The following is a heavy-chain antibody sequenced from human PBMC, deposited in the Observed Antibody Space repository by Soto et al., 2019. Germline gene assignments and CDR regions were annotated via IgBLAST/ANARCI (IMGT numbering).Heavy chain of an antibody. J-gene: IGHJ4*02. Sequence: GGSLRLSCAASGFTFSSYAMSWVRQAPGKGLEWVSAISGSGGSTYYADSVKGRFTISRDNSKNTLYLQMNSLRAEDTAVYYCAKANHIIDSSGWFNYWGQGTLVTVSS. CDR3: AKANHIIDSSGWFNY. V-gene: IGHV3-23*01. CDR2: ISGSGGST. CDR1: GFTFSSYA. D-gene: IGHD6-19*01.